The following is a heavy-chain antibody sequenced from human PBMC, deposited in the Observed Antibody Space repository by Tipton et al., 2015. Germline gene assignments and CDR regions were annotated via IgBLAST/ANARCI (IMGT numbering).Heavy chain of an antibody. J-gene: IGHJ4*02. D-gene: IGHD1-26*01. CDR3: AREWEGFDY. CDR1: GGSISSSSYY. V-gene: IGHV4-39*02. Sequence: TLSLTCTVSGGSISSSSYYWGWIRQPPGKGLEWIGSIYYSGSTYYNPSLKSRVTISVDTSKNQFSLKLSSVTAADTAVYYCAREWEGFDYWGQGTLVTVSS. CDR2: IYYSGST.